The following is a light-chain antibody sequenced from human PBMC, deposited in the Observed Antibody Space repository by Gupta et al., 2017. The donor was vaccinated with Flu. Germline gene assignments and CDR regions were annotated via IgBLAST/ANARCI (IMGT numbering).Light chain of an antibody. J-gene: IGKJ3*01. CDR1: QGIRSY. V-gene: IGKV1-9*01. CDR3: EQYYKYPFT. Sequence: PAFMSASVGDRVTRKGRASQGIRSYLDWYQKKPGQAPKLLIYAASTGKGGVPSRFSGSGSGKEFTLTINRLQPEDFAIYYCEQYYKYPFTFGHGTEVYVK. CDR2: AAS.